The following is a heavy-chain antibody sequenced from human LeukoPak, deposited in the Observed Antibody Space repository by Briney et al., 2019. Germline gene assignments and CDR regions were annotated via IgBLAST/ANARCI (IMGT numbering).Heavy chain of an antibody. Sequence: GGALRLSCAASGFTFISYGMHWVCQAPGRGLEWVAVICDEGGNKYYVDSVKGRFTISRDNSKNMLYLQMNSKRAEDTAVYYCAKDLGPYCSGGSCYFEAFDIWGQGTMVTVSS. D-gene: IGHD2-15*01. J-gene: IGHJ3*02. CDR2: ICDEGGNK. V-gene: IGHV3-33*06. CDR3: AKDLGPYCSGGSCYFEAFDI. CDR1: GFTFISYG.